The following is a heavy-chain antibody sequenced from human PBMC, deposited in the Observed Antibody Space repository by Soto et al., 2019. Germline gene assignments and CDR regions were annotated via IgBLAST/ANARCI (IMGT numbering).Heavy chain of an antibody. V-gene: IGHV3-23*01. Sequence: EVQILESGGGLVQPGGSLRLSCAASGFTFSSSAMNWVRQAPGKGLEWVSVISGSDGRTHYADSVKGRFTISRDNSKNTLYLDMNSLRAEDTAVYYCAKSLNINWKNWFDPWGQGTLVTVSS. CDR3: AKSLNINWKNWFDP. CDR1: GFTFSSSA. D-gene: IGHD1-1*01. J-gene: IGHJ5*02. CDR2: ISGSDGRT.